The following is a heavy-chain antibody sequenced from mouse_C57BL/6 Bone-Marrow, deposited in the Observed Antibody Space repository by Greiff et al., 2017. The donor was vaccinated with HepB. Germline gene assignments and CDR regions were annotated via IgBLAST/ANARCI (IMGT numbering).Heavy chain of an antibody. V-gene: IGHV5-12*01. CDR1: GFTFSDYY. CDR3: ASHYYGSSYWYFDV. Sequence: EVKLVESGGGLVQPGGSLKLSCAASGFTFSDYYMYWVRQTPEKRLEWVAYISNGGGSTYYPDTVKGRFTISRYNAKNTLYLQMSRLKSEDTAMYYCASHYYGSSYWYFDVWGTGTTVTVSS. J-gene: IGHJ1*03. D-gene: IGHD1-1*01. CDR2: ISNGGGST.